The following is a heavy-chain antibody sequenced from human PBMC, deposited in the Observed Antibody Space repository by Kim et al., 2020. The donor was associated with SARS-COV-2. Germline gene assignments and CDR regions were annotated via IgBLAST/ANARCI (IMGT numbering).Heavy chain of an antibody. Sequence: ASVKVSCKASGYTFTSYGISWVRQAPGQGLEWMGWISAYNGNTNYAQELQGRVTMTTDTSTSTAYMELRSLRSDDTAVYYCARARSSSYGSGSYSAGYWGQGTLVTASS. J-gene: IGHJ4*02. D-gene: IGHD3-10*01. CDR1: GYTFTSYG. CDR3: ARARSSSYGSGSYSAGY. V-gene: IGHV1-18*01. CDR2: ISAYNGNT.